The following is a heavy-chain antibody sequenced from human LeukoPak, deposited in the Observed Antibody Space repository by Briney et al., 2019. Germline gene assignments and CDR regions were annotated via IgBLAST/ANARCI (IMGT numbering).Heavy chain of an antibody. CDR1: GFTFSSYD. D-gene: IGHD3-22*01. Sequence: GGSLRLSCAASGFTFSSYDMHWVRQAPGKGLEWVAVISYDGSNKYYADSVKGRFTISRDNSKNTLYLQMNSLRAEDTAVYYCARSPPIYYYDSSGYYYSPYYYGMDVWGQGTTVTVSS. V-gene: IGHV3-30*19. J-gene: IGHJ6*02. CDR3: ARSPPIYYYDSSGYYYSPYYYGMDV. CDR2: ISYDGSNK.